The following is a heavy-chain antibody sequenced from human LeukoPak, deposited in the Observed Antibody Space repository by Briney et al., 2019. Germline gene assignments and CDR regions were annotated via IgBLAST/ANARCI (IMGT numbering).Heavy chain of an antibody. V-gene: IGHV1-2*06. CDR1: GYTFTGYY. Sequence: ASVKVSCKASGYTFTGYYMHCVRQAPGQGLEWMGRINPNRGDTNYAQKFQGRVTMTRDTSISTAYMERSRLRSDDTAVYYCARACSGGNCYSDNWFDPWGQGTLVTVSS. CDR2: INPNRGDT. CDR3: ARACSGGNCYSDNWFDP. D-gene: IGHD2-15*01. J-gene: IGHJ5*02.